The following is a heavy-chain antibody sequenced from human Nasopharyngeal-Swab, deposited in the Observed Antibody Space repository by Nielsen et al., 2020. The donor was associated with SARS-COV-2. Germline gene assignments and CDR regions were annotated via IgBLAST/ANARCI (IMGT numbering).Heavy chain of an antibody. V-gene: IGHV4-39*01. Sequence: SETLSLTCTVSGGSISSSGYYWGWIRQPPGKGLEWIGSIYYSGSTYYNPSLKSRVTISVDTSKNQFSLKLSSVTAADTAVYYCARHYYDSSGYYSGPIYYFDYWGQGTLVTVSS. J-gene: IGHJ4*02. CDR3: ARHYYDSSGYYSGPIYYFDY. CDR2: IYYSGST. CDR1: GGSISSSGYY. D-gene: IGHD3-22*01.